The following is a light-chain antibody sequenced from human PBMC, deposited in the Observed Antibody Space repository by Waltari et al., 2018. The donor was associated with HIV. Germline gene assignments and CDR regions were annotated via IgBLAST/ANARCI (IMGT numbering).Light chain of an antibody. V-gene: IGKV1-39*01. CDR2: SAS. CDR3: QQSYSSPLT. J-gene: IGKJ3*01. Sequence: DIQLTQSPSSLSASVGDVVTITCRSSQTISTSLNWYQQKPGKAPKILISSASSLQSGVPSRFSASGSGTDFTLTISNLQPDDYATYYGQQSYSSPLTFGPGTEVDVK. CDR1: QTISTS.